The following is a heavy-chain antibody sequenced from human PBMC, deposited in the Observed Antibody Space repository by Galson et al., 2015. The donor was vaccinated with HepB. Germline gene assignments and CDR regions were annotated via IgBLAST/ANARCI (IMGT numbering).Heavy chain of an antibody. J-gene: IGHJ4*02. Sequence: SLRLSCAASGFTFSSYWMHWVRQAPGKGLVWVSRINSDGSSTSYADSVKGRFTISRDNAKNTLYLQMNSLRAEDTAVYYCARVEGRLGYFDYWGQGTLVTVSS. D-gene: IGHD6-25*01. CDR3: ARVEGRLGYFDY. CDR1: GFTFSSYW. CDR2: INSDGSST. V-gene: IGHV3-74*01.